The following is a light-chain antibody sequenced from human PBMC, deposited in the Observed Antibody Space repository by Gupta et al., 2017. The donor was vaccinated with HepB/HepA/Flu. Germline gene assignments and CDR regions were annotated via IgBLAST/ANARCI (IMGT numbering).Light chain of an antibody. J-gene: IGLJ1*01. Sequence: QSVLIQPPSASGTPGQRVIISCSGSSSNIGSRVNWYQQLPGTAHKLLINTNNQRPSGVPDRISGSKSGTSASLAISGLQSEDEADYYCAAWDDSLNAYVFGTGTKVTVL. CDR1: SSNIGSR. V-gene: IGLV1-44*01. CDR2: TNN. CDR3: AAWDDSLNAYV.